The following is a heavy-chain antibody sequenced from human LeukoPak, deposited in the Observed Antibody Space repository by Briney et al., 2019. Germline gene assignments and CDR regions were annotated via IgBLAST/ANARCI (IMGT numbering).Heavy chain of an antibody. D-gene: IGHD3-10*01. CDR3: ARERFGDFDY. V-gene: IGHV3-23*01. J-gene: IGHJ4*02. Sequence: PGGSLRLSCAASGFTFSSYAMSWVRQAPGKGLEWVSAISGSGGSTYYADSVRGRLTISRDNSKNTLYLQMNSLRAEDTAVYYCARERFGDFDYWGQGTLVTVSS. CDR1: GFTFSSYA. CDR2: ISGSGGST.